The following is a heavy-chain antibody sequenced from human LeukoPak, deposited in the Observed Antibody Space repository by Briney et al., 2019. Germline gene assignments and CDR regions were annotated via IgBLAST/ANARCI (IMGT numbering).Heavy chain of an antibody. J-gene: IGHJ5*02. Sequence: VASVKVSCKASGYTFTSYGISWVRQAPGQGLEWMGWISAYNGNTNYAQKLQGRVTMTTDTSTSTAHMELRSLRSDDTVVYYCAREKGELLFFASSWFDPWGQGTLVTVSS. CDR1: GYTFTSYG. CDR2: ISAYNGNT. CDR3: AREKGELLFFASSWFDP. V-gene: IGHV1-18*01. D-gene: IGHD1-26*01.